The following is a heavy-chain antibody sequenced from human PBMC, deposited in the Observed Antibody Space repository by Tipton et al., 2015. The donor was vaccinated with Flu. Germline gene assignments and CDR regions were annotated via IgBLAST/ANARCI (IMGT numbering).Heavy chain of an antibody. CDR2: IYFSGTT. CDR1: GGSITSFY. CDR3: ARLSYYDVDLKNFYFDY. V-gene: IGHV4-59*08. Sequence: TLSLTCTVSGGSITSFYWSWIRQPPGKGLEWIGYIYFSGTTSYNPSLKSRVTISVDTSKSLFSLMLKSVTAADTALYYCARLSYYDVDLKNFYFDYWGQGALVTVSS. J-gene: IGHJ4*02. D-gene: IGHD3-10*02.